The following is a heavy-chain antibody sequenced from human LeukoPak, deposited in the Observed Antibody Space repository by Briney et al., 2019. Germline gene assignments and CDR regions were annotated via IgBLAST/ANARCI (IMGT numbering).Heavy chain of an antibody. Sequence: TSVKVSCKASGITFSSSAVQWVRQARGQGLEWIGWIVVGSGNTNYAQKFQGRVTITADKSTSTAYMELSSLRSEDTAVYYCARESAAAGGRWFDPWGQGTLVTVSS. CDR3: ARESAAAGGRWFDP. V-gene: IGHV1-58*01. CDR1: GITFSSSA. D-gene: IGHD6-13*01. CDR2: IVVGSGNT. J-gene: IGHJ5*02.